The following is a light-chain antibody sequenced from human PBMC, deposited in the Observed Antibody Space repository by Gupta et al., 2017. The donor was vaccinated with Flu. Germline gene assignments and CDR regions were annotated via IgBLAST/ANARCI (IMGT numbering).Light chain of an antibody. CDR1: QSVSTY. Sequence: EIVLTQSPATLSLSPGERAILSCRASQSVSTYLAWYQQKPGQAPRLLMYDTSKRVAGIPARFSGSGYGTDFTLTISTREPEDFAVYYCQQRSDLPMYTFGQGTMLEIK. J-gene: IGKJ2*01. CDR3: QQRSDLPMYT. CDR2: DTS. V-gene: IGKV3-11*01.